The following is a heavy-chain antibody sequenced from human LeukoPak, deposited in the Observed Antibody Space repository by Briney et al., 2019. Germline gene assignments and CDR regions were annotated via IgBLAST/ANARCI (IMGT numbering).Heavy chain of an antibody. D-gene: IGHD3-16*01. CDR3: ARRRVTTFHRKKNNWFDP. Sequence: SQTLSLTCTVSGGSISSGSYYWSWIRQPAGKGLEWIGEINHSGSTNYNPSLRSRVTISVDTSKNQFSLKLSSVTAADTAVYYCARRRVTTFHRKKNNWFDPWGQGTLVTVSS. CDR2: INHSGST. J-gene: IGHJ5*02. V-gene: IGHV4-61*09. CDR1: GGSISSGSYY.